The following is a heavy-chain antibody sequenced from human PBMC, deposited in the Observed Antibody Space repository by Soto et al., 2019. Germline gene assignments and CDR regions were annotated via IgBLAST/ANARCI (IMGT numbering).Heavy chain of an antibody. CDR1: GGSFSGYY. Sequence: PSETLSLTCAVYGGSFSGYYWSWIRQPPGKGLGWIGEINHSGSTNYNPPLKSRVTISVDTSKNQFSLKLSSVTAADTAVYYCAGYDSSGYYYQDWGQGTLVTVSS. J-gene: IGHJ1*01. CDR2: INHSGST. CDR3: AGYDSSGYYYQD. V-gene: IGHV4-34*01. D-gene: IGHD3-22*01.